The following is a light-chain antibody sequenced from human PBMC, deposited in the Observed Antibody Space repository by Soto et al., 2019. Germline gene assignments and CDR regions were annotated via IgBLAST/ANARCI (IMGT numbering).Light chain of an antibody. V-gene: IGKV1-17*03. CDR2: EAS. Sequence: DIPMTQSPSAMSASVGDRVTITCRASQDITNYLVWFQQKPGKVPQRLIYEASTLHTGVPSRFSGGGSGTQFTLTISSLQPEDFATYYCLQNSDFPWTFGQGTKVEIK. J-gene: IGKJ1*01. CDR1: QDITNY. CDR3: LQNSDFPWT.